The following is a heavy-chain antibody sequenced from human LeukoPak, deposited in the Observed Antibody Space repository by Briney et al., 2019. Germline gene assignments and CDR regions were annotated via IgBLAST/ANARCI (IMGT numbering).Heavy chain of an antibody. V-gene: IGHV5-51*01. Sequence: GESLKISCKGSGSRFTNYWIGWVRQMPGKGLEWMGIIYPGDSDTRYSPSLQGQVTISADKSISTAYLQWSSLKASDTAMYYCALNPRGYCSGGRCYIGYWGQGTLVTVSS. CDR1: GSRFTNYW. D-gene: IGHD2-15*01. CDR2: IYPGDSDT. CDR3: ALNPRGYCSGGRCYIGY. J-gene: IGHJ4*02.